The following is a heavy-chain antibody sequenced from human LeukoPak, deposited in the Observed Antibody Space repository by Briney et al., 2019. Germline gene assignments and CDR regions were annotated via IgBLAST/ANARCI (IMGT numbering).Heavy chain of an antibody. CDR3: ARGRDYGGNFGLNDAFDI. CDR1: GGSFSGYY. V-gene: IGHV4-34*01. CDR2: INHSGST. Sequence: SETLSLTCAVYGGSFSGYYWSWIRQPPGKGLEWIGEINHSGSTNYNPSLKSRVTISVGTSKNQFSLKLSSVTAADTAVYYCARGRDYGGNFGLNDAFDIWGQGTMVTVSS. D-gene: IGHD4-23*01. J-gene: IGHJ3*02.